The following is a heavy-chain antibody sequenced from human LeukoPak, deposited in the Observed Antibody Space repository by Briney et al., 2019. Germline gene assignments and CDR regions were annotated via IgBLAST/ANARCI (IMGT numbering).Heavy chain of an antibody. CDR3: VKGHEFNWNDVPHFDY. D-gene: IGHD1-20*01. J-gene: IGHJ4*02. Sequence: GGSLRLSCAASGFTFDDYAMHWVRQAPGKGLEWVSGISWNSGSIGYADSVKGRFTTSRDNAKNSLYLQMNSLRAEDTALYYCVKGHEFNWNDVPHFDYWGQGTLVTVSS. CDR1: GFTFDDYA. V-gene: IGHV3-9*01. CDR2: ISWNSGSI.